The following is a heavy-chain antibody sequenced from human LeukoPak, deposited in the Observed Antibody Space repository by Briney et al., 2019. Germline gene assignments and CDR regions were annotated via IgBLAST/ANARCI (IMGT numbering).Heavy chain of an antibody. CDR3: ARDWGRNIVVVPAAQFDY. CDR1: GYTFTGYY. V-gene: IGHV1-2*02. CDR2: INPNSGGT. J-gene: IGHJ4*02. Sequence: ASVKVSCKASGYTFTGYYMHWVRQAPGQGLEWMGWINPNSGGTNYAQKLQDRVTMTTDTSTSTAYMELRSLRSDDTAVYYCARDWGRNIVVVPAAQFDYWGQGTLVTVSS. D-gene: IGHD2-2*01.